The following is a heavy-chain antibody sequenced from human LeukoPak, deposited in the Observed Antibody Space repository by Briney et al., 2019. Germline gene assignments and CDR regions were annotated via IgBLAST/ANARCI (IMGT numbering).Heavy chain of an antibody. CDR1: GGSISSYY. V-gene: IGHV4-4*07. J-gene: IGHJ3*02. Sequence: SETLSLTCTVSGGSISSYYWSWIRQPAGKGLEWIGRIYTSGSANYNPSLKDRVTISVDKSKNQFSLNLSSVTAADTAVYYCARAYGDYVKGAFDIWGPGTMVTVSS. CDR3: ARAYGDYVKGAFDI. CDR2: IYTSGSA. D-gene: IGHD4-17*01.